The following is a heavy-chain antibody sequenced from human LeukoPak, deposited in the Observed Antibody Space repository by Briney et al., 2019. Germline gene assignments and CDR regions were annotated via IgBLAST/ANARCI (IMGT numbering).Heavy chain of an antibody. CDR3: ARLGLMTTVIYFDY. J-gene: IGHJ4*02. CDR1: GGSLSSSSYY. Sequence: SETLSLTCTVSGGSLSSSSYYWGWVRQPPGRGREWVGSIYYSGSTYYNPSLKSRVTISVDTSKNQFSLKLSSVTAADTAVYYCARLGLMTTVIYFDYWGQGTLVTVSS. V-gene: IGHV4-39*01. D-gene: IGHD4-17*01. CDR2: IYYSGST.